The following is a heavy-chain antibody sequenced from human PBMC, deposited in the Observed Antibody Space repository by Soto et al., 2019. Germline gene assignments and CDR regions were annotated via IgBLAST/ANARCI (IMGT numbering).Heavy chain of an antibody. Sequence: SVKVSCKASGGSLSTNPISWVRQAPGQGLEWMGGTGSGTGPGNHAQKFQGRLTVTADKSTSTVYMELTNLSSEDTAVYYCARRDSGGFYRFFDSWGQGTRVTVSS. CDR2: TGSGTGPG. CDR3: ARRDSGGFYRFFDS. J-gene: IGHJ4*02. D-gene: IGHD2-15*01. V-gene: IGHV1-69*06. CDR1: GGSLSTNP.